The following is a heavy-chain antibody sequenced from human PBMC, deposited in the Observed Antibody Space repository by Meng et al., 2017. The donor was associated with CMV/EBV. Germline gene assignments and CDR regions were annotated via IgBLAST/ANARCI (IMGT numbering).Heavy chain of an antibody. D-gene: IGHD4-17*01. CDR1: GGSISSYY. Sequence: GQLQEPGPGLVKPSETLSLTGRVPGGSISSYYWSWIRQPAGKGLEWIGRIYTGGSTNYNPSLKSRVTMSVDTSKNQFSLKLSSVTAADTAVYYCARGPEVDYGDYVGLDYWGQGTLVTVSS. CDR3: ARGPEVDYGDYVGLDY. J-gene: IGHJ4*02. CDR2: IYTGGST. V-gene: IGHV4-4*07.